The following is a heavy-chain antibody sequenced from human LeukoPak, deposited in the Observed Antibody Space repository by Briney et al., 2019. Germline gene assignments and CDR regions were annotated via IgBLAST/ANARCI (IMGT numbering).Heavy chain of an antibody. V-gene: IGHV1-46*01. Sequence: ASVEVSCKASGYTFTSYYMHWVRQAPGQGLEWMGIINPSGGSTSYAQKFQGRVTMTRDTSASTVYMELSSLRSEDTAVYYCARSSSIPWLRSWFDPWGQGTLVTVSS. CDR3: ARSSSIPWLRSWFDP. CDR1: GYTFTSYY. D-gene: IGHD5-12*01. J-gene: IGHJ5*02. CDR2: INPSGGST.